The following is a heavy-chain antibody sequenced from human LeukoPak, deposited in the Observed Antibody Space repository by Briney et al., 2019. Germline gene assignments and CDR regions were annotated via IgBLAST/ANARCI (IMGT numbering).Heavy chain of an antibody. CDR3: VKIANYSGGLCSYIDY. J-gene: IGHJ4*02. Sequence: PGGSLRLSCAVSGVIFSNYTIAWVRQAPGKGLEWVSTISGSGAGTYYADSVKGRYTISRDNSKNTVFLQMNSLRAEDTAVYYCVKIANYSGGLCSYIDYWGQGTLVTVSS. CDR2: ISGSGAGT. CDR1: GVIFSNYT. V-gene: IGHV3-23*01. D-gene: IGHD6-19*01.